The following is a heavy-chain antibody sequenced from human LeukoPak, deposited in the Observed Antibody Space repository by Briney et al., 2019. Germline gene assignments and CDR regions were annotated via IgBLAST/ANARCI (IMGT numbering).Heavy chain of an antibody. Sequence: PGGSLRLSCAASGFTFSSYAMSWVRQAPGKGLEWVSAISGSGGSTYYADSVKGRFTISRDNSKNTLYLQMNSLRAEDTAVYYCVRKGGIVRGVITYYYGMDVWGQGTTVTVSS. CDR1: GFTFSSYA. CDR2: ISGSGGST. J-gene: IGHJ6*02. D-gene: IGHD3-10*02. CDR3: VRKGGIVRGVITYYYGMDV. V-gene: IGHV3-23*01.